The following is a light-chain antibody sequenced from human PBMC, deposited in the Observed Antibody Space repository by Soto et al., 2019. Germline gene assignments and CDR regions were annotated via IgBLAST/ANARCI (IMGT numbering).Light chain of an antibody. CDR3: QQRSTWPPWT. CDR2: TAS. J-gene: IGKJ1*01. V-gene: IGKV3-11*01. CDR1: QSVSNY. Sequence: EIVLTQSPATLSLSAGERATLSCRASQSVSNYLAWYQQKPGQAPRLLIYTASNRATGIPARFSGSGSGTDFTLTISSLEPEDFAVYYCQQRSTWPPWTFGQGTKVEIK.